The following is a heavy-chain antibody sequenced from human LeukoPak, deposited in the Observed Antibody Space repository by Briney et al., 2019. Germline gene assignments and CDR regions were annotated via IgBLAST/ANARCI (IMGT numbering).Heavy chain of an antibody. J-gene: IGHJ3*02. Sequence: SVKVSCKASGGTFSSYAISWVRQAPGQGLEWMGGIIPIFGTANYAQKFQGRVTITTDESTSTAYMELSSLRSEDTAVYYCARVPQTSIAARRAFGIWGQGTMVTVSS. CDR2: IIPIFGTA. V-gene: IGHV1-69*05. CDR1: GGTFSSYA. CDR3: ARVPQTSIAARRAFGI. D-gene: IGHD6-6*01.